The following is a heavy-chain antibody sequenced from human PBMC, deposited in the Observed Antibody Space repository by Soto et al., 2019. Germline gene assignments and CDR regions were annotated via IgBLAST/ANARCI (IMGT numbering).Heavy chain of an antibody. CDR1: GFTFRNHW. D-gene: IGHD6-6*01. CDR2: IKTDGSDT. V-gene: IGHV3-74*01. Sequence: EDQLVESGGGLVQPGGSLRLSCAASGFTFRNHWMHWVRQAPGQGPEGVSRIKTDGSDTDYADSVKGRFTISRDNAGNTLYLQMNSLTVEDTAMYYCARPRSKSSSGFDIWGQGTMVTVSS. CDR3: ARPRSKSSSGFDI. J-gene: IGHJ3*02.